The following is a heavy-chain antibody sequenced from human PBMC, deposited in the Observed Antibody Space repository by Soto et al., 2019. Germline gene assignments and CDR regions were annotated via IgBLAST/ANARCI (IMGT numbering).Heavy chain of an antibody. CDR1: GGTFSSYA. J-gene: IGHJ4*02. CDR2: IIPIFGTA. CDR3: ARGARDGYKSYYFDY. D-gene: IGHD5-12*01. Sequence: QVQLVQSGAEVKKPGSSVKVSCKASGGTFSSYAISWVRQAPGQGLEWMGGIIPIFGTANYAQKFQGRVTHTVDESTSTASMDLSSLRSEDTALDYCARGARDGYKSYYFDYWGQGTLVTVSS. V-gene: IGHV1-69*01.